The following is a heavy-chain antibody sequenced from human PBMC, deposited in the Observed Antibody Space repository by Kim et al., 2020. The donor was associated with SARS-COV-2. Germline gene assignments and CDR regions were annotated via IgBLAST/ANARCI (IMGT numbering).Heavy chain of an antibody. CDR2: IYYSGST. CDR3: ARGNSSGWYETFDY. D-gene: IGHD6-19*01. Sequence: SETLSLTCTVSGGSISSSSYYWGWIRQPPGKGLEWIGSIYYSGSTYYNPSLKSRVTISVDTSKNQFSLKLSSVTAADTAVYYCARGNSSGWYETFDYWGQGTLVTVSS. V-gene: IGHV4-39*07. J-gene: IGHJ4*02. CDR1: GGSISSSSYY.